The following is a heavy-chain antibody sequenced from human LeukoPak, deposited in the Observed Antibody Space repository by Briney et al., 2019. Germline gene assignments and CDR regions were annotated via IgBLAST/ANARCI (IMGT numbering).Heavy chain of an antibody. CDR3: ARGGKLEPTALAS. CDR1: GFTFDDYA. D-gene: IGHD2-21*02. CDR2: ISWNSGRI. J-gene: IGHJ5*02. V-gene: IGHV3-9*01. Sequence: PGGSLRLSCAASGFTFDDYAMHWVRQAPGKGLEWVSGISWNSGRIGYADSVKGRFTISRDNAKNMLYLQINSLIVEDTAIYYCARGGKLEPTALASWGQGSPVVVSS.